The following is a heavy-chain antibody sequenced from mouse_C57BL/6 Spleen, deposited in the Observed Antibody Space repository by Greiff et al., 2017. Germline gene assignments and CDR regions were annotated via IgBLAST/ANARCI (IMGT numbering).Heavy chain of an antibody. V-gene: IGHV1-4*01. CDR2: INPSSGYT. Sequence: VQLVESGAELARPGASVKMSCKASGYTFTSYTMHWVKQRPGQGLEWIGYINPSSGYTKYNQKFKDKATLTADKSSSTAYMQLSSLTSEDSAVYYCARDGNSHYWYFDVWGTGTTVTVSS. D-gene: IGHD2-1*01. CDR1: GYTFTSYT. J-gene: IGHJ1*03. CDR3: ARDGNSHYWYFDV.